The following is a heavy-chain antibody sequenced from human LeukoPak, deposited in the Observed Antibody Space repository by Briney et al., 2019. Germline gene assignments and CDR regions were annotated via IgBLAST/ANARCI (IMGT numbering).Heavy chain of an antibody. Sequence: SGRSLRLSCAASGFSFNTYPIHWVRQAPGKGLEGVAVISYDGGNTYYADSVRGRITISRDNSKNTVYLQMNSLRIEDTAVYYCARGVRVSGGGNYFDYWGQGTLVTVSS. CDR1: GFSFNTYP. CDR2: ISYDGGNT. J-gene: IGHJ4*02. CDR3: ARGVRVSGGGNYFDY. D-gene: IGHD2-15*01. V-gene: IGHV3-30*04.